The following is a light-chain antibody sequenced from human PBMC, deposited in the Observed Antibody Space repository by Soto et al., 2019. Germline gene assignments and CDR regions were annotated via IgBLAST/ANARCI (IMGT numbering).Light chain of an antibody. J-gene: IGLJ3*02. CDR3: CSYAGSGTWM. V-gene: IGLV2-23*02. Sequence: QSALTQVASVSGSPGQSITVSCFGTRSDIGSYNDVSWYQQYPGKAPKLMIFEVTKRPSGVSNRFSGSKSGSMASLTISGLQAEDEADYYCCSYAGSGTWMFGGGTKVTVL. CDR1: RSDIGSYND. CDR2: EVT.